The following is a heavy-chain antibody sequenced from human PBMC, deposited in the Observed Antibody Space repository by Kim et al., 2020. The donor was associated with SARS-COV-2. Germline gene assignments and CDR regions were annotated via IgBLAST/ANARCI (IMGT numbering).Heavy chain of an antibody. CDR2: INHSGST. J-gene: IGHJ4*02. V-gene: IGHV4-34*01. CDR3: AGARGGYGYDY. Sequence: SETLSLTCAVYGGSFSGYYWSWIRQPPGKGLEWIGEINHSGSTNYNPSLKSRVTISVDTSKNQFSLKLSSVTAADTAVYYCAGARGGYGYDYWGQGTLVTVSS. CDR1: GGSFSGYY. D-gene: IGHD5-18*01.